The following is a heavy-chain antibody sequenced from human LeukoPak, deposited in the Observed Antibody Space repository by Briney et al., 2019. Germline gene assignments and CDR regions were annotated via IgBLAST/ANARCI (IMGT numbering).Heavy chain of an antibody. D-gene: IGHD6-25*01. J-gene: IGHJ3*01. Sequence: PSETLSLTCTVSGDSISSSSYFWGWIRQPPGEGLEWIGEINYSGSTNYNPSLKSRVTISVDMSKNQFSLKLSSVTTADTAVYYCARGAQRGVFDVWGRGTMVTISS. CDR2: INYSGST. CDR1: GDSISSSSYF. V-gene: IGHV4-39*07. CDR3: ARGAQRGVFDV.